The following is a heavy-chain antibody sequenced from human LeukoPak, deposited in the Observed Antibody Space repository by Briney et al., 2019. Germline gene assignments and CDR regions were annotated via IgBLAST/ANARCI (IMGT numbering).Heavy chain of an antibody. D-gene: IGHD2-21*02. CDR1: GFTFSSYW. J-gene: IGHJ4*02. V-gene: IGHV3-7*01. Sequence: GGSLRLSCAASGFTFSSYWMSWVRQAPGKGLEWVANIKEDGSEKYYVDSVKGRFTISRDNAKNSLYLQMNSLRAEDTAVYYCARAAYCGADCYSFDYWGQGTLVTVSS. CDR2: IKEDGSEK. CDR3: ARAAYCGADCYSFDY.